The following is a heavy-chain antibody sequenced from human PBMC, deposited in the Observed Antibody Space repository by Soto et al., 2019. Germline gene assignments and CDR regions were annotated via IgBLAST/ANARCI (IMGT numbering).Heavy chain of an antibody. CDR3: AKLGSSSWSPHYYFDY. V-gene: IGHV3-23*01. CDR2: ITDSGDDT. J-gene: IGHJ4*02. Sequence: EVQLLESGGGLVQLGGSLRLCCAASGFTFNNYAMGWVRQAPGKGLEWVSAITDSGDDTYYIDSVKGRFTISRDNSKSTLYLQMNSLRAEDTAIYYCAKLGSSSWSPHYYFDYCGQGTLVTVSS. D-gene: IGHD2-2*01. CDR1: GFTFNNYA.